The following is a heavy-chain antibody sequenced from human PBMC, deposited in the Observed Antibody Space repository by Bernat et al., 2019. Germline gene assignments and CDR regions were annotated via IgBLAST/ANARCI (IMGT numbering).Heavy chain of an antibody. Sequence: QVQLVESGGGVVQPGRSLRLSCAASGFTFSSYGMHWVRQAPGKGLEWVAVISYDGSNKYNADSVNGRFTISRDNSKNTLYLQMNSLRAEDTAVYYCAKDTGVVAATPYYYGMDVWGQGTTVTVSS. CDR3: AKDTGVVAATPYYYGMDV. CDR2: ISYDGSNK. J-gene: IGHJ6*02. D-gene: IGHD2-15*01. V-gene: IGHV3-30*18. CDR1: GFTFSSYG.